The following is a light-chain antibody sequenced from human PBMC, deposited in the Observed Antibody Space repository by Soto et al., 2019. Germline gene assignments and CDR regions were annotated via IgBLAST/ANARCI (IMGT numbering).Light chain of an antibody. CDR2: AVD. CDR1: SNDVGDYDY. J-gene: IGLJ1*01. CDR3: SSYGGSNTKV. V-gene: IGLV2-8*01. Sequence: QSALTQPPSASGSPGQSVTISCTGTSNDVGDYDYVSWYQQHPGKAPRLIIYAVDKRPSGVPDRFSGSKSGNTASLTVSVLQADDEADYYCSSYGGSNTKVFGSGTKVTVL.